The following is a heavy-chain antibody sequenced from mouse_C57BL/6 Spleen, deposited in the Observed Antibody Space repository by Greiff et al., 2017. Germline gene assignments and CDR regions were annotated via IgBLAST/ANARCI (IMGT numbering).Heavy chain of an antibody. Sequence: QVQLQQPGAELVMPGASVKLSCKASGYTFTSYWMHWVKQRPGQGLEWIGEIDPSDSYTNYNQKFKGKSTLTVDKSSSTAYMQLSSLTSEDSAVYYCARGYGYSFAYWGQGTLVTVSA. D-gene: IGHD2-2*01. CDR2: IDPSDSYT. CDR1: GYTFTSYW. CDR3: ARGYGYSFAY. J-gene: IGHJ3*01. V-gene: IGHV1-69*01.